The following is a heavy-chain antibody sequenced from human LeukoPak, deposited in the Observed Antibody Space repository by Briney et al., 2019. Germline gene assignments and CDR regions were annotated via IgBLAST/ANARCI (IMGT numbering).Heavy chain of an antibody. J-gene: IGHJ4*02. CDR2: VHLDGRA. CDR1: GGSVSSTNW. D-gene: IGHD6-25*01. CDR3: AREGGFYRPLDY. V-gene: IGHV4-4*02. Sequence: SETLSLTCGVSGGSVSSTNWWTWIRQPPGKGLEWIGEVHLDGRANFNPSLKSRLTMSVDLSENHVSLKLTSVTAADTAVYYCAREGGFYRPLDYSGQGTLVTVSS.